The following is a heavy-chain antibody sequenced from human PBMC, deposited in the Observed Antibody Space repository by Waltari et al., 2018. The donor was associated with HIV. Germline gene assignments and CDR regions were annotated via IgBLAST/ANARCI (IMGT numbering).Heavy chain of an antibody. CDR3: ARSVYSYGYLTYYYGMDV. J-gene: IGHJ6*02. CDR1: GFTFSSYS. Sequence: EVQLVESGGGLVKPGGSLRLSCAASGFTFSSYSMNWVRQAPGKGLGWVASISSSSSYIYYADAVKGRCTISRDNAKNSLYLQMNSLRAEDTAVYYCARSVYSYGYLTYYYGMDVWGQGTTVTVSS. V-gene: IGHV3-21*01. D-gene: IGHD5-18*01. CDR2: ISSSSSYI.